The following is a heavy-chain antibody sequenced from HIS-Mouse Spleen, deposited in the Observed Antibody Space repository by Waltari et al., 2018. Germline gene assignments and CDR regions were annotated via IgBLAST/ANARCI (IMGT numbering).Heavy chain of an antibody. J-gene: IGHJ4*02. CDR2: IYSGGST. CDR3: ARKYSSSFDY. D-gene: IGHD6-6*01. Sequence: EVQLVESGGGLVQPGGSLRLSCAASGFTVSRNCLSWVRQAPGKGLEWVSVIYSGGSTYYADSVKGRFTISRDNSKNTLYLQMNSLRAEDTAVYYCARKYSSSFDYWGQGTLVTVSS. V-gene: IGHV3-66*01. CDR1: GFTVSRNC.